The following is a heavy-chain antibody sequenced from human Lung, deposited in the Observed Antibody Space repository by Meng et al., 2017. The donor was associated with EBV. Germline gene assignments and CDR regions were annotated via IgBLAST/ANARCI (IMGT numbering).Heavy chain of an antibody. J-gene: IGHJ6*02. CDR1: GCTMRNYE. Sequence: QVQLVEFXXGVVQPGXSLRLSCXAAGCTMRNYEMYWVRQAPGKGLEFVSLISSDGSNQYNADFVRGRFIISRDNSKNTLYLYMTGLRDDDTAVYYCARDMVQFGLVGQYHGLDVWGQGTTVTVSS. CDR3: ARDMVQFGLVGQYHGLDV. CDR2: ISSDGSNQ. D-gene: IGHD3-10*01. V-gene: IGHV3-30-3*01.